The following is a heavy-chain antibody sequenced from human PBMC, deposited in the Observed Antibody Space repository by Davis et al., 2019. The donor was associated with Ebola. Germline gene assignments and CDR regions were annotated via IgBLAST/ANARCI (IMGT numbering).Heavy chain of an antibody. D-gene: IGHD1-26*01. Sequence: SETLSLTCSVSGVSISTGAYCWSWFRQHPGKGLEFIGYIYYSGTTYYNPSLKGRGALSIDTSKNQVYLKVTSVTAADTAVYYCARVIPHAGTHQKYYFDLWGQGKLVTVSS. CDR3: ARVIPHAGTHQKYYFDL. V-gene: IGHV4-31*03. CDR1: GVSISTGAYC. J-gene: IGHJ4*02. CDR2: IYYSGTT.